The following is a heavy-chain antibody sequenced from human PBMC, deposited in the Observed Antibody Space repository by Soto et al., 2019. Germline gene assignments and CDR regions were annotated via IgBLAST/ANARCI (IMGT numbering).Heavy chain of an antibody. CDR1: GYTFPSYA. J-gene: IGHJ4*02. V-gene: IGHV1-3*01. CDR2: INAGNGKT. Sequence: ASVKVSCKASGYTFPSYAMHWVRQAPGQRLEWMGWINAGNGKTKNSQKFQGRVTITRDTTASTAYKELSNLRTEDTAVYYCARATITIFGVTIDYFDYWGQGTLVTVPQ. CDR3: ARATITIFGVTIDYFDY. D-gene: IGHD3-3*01.